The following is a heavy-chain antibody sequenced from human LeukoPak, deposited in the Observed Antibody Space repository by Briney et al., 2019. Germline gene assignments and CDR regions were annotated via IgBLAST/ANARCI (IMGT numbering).Heavy chain of an antibody. CDR2: ISSSGSTI. CDR1: GFTFSDYY. V-gene: IGHV3-11*01. Sequence: GGSLRLSCAASGFTFSDYYMSWIRQAPGKGLEWVSYISSSGSTIYYADSVKGRFTISRDNAKNSLYLQMNSLGAEDTAVYYCARVTREAARTYYYYYYYMDVWGKGTTVTVSS. J-gene: IGHJ6*03. CDR3: ARVTREAARTYYYYYYYMDV. D-gene: IGHD6-6*01.